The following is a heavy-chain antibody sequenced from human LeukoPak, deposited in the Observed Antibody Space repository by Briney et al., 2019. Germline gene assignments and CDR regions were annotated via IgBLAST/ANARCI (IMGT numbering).Heavy chain of an antibody. D-gene: IGHD5-18*01. CDR3: ARDADTAQWVGMDSDY. CDR1: GFTFSSYA. Sequence: PGGSLRLSCAASGFTFSSYAMSWVRQAPGKGLEWVSAISGSGGSTYYADSVKGRFTISRDTSKNTLYLQMNSLRAEDTAVYYCARDADTAQWVGMDSDYWGQGTLVTVSS. J-gene: IGHJ4*02. V-gene: IGHV3-23*01. CDR2: ISGSGGST.